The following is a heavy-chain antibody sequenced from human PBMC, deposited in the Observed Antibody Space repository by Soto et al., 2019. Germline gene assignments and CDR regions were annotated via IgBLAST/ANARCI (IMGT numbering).Heavy chain of an antibody. CDR1: GGTFSSYA. CDR2: IIPIFGTA. Sequence: SVKVSCKASGGTFSSYAISWVRQAPGQGLEWMGGIIPIFGTANYAQKFQGRVTITADESTSTAYMELSSLRSEDTAVYYCARARSSIAAAGREFDYWGQGTLVTVSS. CDR3: ARARSSIAAAGREFDY. D-gene: IGHD6-13*01. V-gene: IGHV1-69*13. J-gene: IGHJ4*02.